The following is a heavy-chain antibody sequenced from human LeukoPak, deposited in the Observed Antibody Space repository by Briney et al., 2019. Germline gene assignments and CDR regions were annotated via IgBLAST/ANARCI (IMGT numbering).Heavy chain of an antibody. D-gene: IGHD3-22*01. CDR3: ARGDSSGFRPPREGDAFDI. CDR1: GGSFSGYY. CDR2: INHSGST. Sequence: PSETLSLTCAVYGGSFSGYYWSWIRQPPGKGLEWIGEINHSGSTNYNPSLKSRVTISVDTSKNQFSLKLSSVTAADTAVYYCARGDSSGFRPPREGDAFDIWGQGTMVTVSS. J-gene: IGHJ3*02. V-gene: IGHV4-34*01.